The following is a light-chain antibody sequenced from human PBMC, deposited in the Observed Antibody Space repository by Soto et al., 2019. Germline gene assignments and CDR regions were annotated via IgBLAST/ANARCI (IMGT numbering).Light chain of an antibody. CDR2: GAS. CDR3: QLYGGSLT. Sequence: EVVLTQSPVTLSLSPGERATLSCRASQSLRRNYIAWYQQRPGRAPRLLIYGASSRATGIPDRFSGSGSGTDFSLTISRPEPEDFAIYHCQLYGGSLTFGGGTKVDIK. CDR1: QSLRRNY. V-gene: IGKV3-20*01. J-gene: IGKJ4*01.